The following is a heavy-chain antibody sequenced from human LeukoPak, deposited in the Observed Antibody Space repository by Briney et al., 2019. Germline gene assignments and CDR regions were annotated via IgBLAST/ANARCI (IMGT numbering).Heavy chain of an antibody. CDR1: GYSFTSYW. V-gene: IGHV5-51*01. Sequence: GESLKISCEGSGYSFTSYWIGWVRRMPGKGLEWMGIIFLGDSDTRYSPSFQGQVTISADKSISTAYLQWSSLKASDTAIYYCARHEVTAAAGTEFDSWGQGTLVTVSS. CDR2: IFLGDSDT. D-gene: IGHD6-13*01. CDR3: ARHEVTAAAGTEFDS. J-gene: IGHJ4*02.